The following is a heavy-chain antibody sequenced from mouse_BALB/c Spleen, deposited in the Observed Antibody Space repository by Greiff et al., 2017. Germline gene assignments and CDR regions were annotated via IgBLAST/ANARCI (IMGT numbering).Heavy chain of an antibody. V-gene: IGHV1-18*01. D-gene: IGHD2-1*01. Sequence: EGQLQQSGPELVKPGASVKIPCKASGYTFTDYNMDWVKQSHGKSLEWIGDINPNNGGTIYNQKFKGKATLTVDKSSSTAYMELRSLTSEDTAVYYCARWSYDHYAWFAYWGQGTLVTVSA. CDR1: GYTFTDYN. CDR2: INPNNGGT. CDR3: ARWSYDHYAWFAY. J-gene: IGHJ3*01.